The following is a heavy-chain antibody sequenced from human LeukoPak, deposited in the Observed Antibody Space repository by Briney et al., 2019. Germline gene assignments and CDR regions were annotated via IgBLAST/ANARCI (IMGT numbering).Heavy chain of an antibody. CDR1: GGSISSSSHY. CDR2: IYYSGST. J-gene: IGHJ4*02. V-gene: IGHV4-39*07. CDR3: ARGAYDSSGFYFDY. D-gene: IGHD3-22*01. Sequence: PSETLSLTCTVSGGSISSSSHYWGWIRQPPGKGLEWIGSIYYSGSTYYNPSLKSRVTISVDTSKNQFSLKLSSVTAADTAVYYCARGAYDSSGFYFDYWGQGTLVTVSS.